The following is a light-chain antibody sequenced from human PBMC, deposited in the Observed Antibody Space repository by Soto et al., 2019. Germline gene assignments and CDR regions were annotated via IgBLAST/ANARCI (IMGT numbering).Light chain of an antibody. CDR1: KLGDKY. J-gene: IGLJ3*02. V-gene: IGLV3-1*01. CDR2: QDS. CDR3: QAWDSGTAWV. Sequence: SYELTQPPSVSVSPGQTAIITCSGDKLGDKYSCWYQQKPGQSPILLIYQDSKRPSGIPERFSASNSGNRATLTINGTQATDEADYYCQAWDSGTAWVFGGGTKLTVL.